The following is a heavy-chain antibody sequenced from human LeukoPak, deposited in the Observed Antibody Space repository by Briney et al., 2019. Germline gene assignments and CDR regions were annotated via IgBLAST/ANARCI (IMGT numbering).Heavy chain of an antibody. V-gene: IGHV3-33*01. CDR3: ARQTAYSSSWYARYMDV. Sequence: GGSLRLSCAASGFTFSSYGMHWVRQAPGKGLEWVAVIWYDGSNKYYADSVKGRFTISRDNSKNTLYLQMNSLRAEDTAVYYCARQTAYSSSWYARYMDVWGKGTTVTVSS. CDR1: GFTFSSYG. CDR2: IWYDGSNK. J-gene: IGHJ6*03. D-gene: IGHD6-13*01.